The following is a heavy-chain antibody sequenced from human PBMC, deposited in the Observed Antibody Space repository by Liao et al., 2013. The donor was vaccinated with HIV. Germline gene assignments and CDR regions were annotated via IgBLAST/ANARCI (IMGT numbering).Heavy chain of an antibody. D-gene: IGHD3-16*01. J-gene: IGHJ4*02. CDR1: GGSSSDYY. CDR3: ARGRRYYDSGRWGDY. Sequence: QVQLQQWGAGLLKPSETLSLTCAVYGGSSSDYYWSWIRQPPGKGLEWIGEINHSGSTNYNPSLKSRVTISVDTSKKQFSLKLSSVTAADTAVYYCARGRRYYDSGRWGDYWGQGTLVTVSS. CDR2: INHSGST. V-gene: IGHV4-34*01.